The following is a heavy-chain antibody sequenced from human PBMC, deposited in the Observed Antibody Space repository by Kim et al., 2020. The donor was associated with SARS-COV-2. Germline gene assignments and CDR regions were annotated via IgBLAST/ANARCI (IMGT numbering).Heavy chain of an antibody. CDR3: VGSIGRDYYDSSGYPGDAFDI. Sequence: SETLSLTCTVSGGSVSSGSYYWSWIRQPPGKGLEWIGYIYYSGSTNYNPSLKSRVTISVDTSKNQFSLKLSSVTAADTAVYYCVGSIGRDYYDSSGYPGDAFDIWGQGTMVTVSS. CDR2: IYYSGST. D-gene: IGHD3-22*01. V-gene: IGHV4-61*01. J-gene: IGHJ3*02. CDR1: GGSVSSGSYY.